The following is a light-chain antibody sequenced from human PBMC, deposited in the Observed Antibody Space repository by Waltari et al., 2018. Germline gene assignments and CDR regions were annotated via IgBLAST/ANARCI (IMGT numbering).Light chain of an antibody. CDR2: QDV. CDR3: QAWDSSAYV. J-gene: IGLJ1*01. V-gene: IGLV3-1*01. Sequence: SYELTQPPSVSVSPGQTASITCSGDQLADKYAYWYQQKPGQSPVLVMYQDVKRPSGIPERFSGSNSGNTATLTIRGTQAMDEADYYCQAWDSSAYVFGTGTKVTVL. CDR1: QLADKY.